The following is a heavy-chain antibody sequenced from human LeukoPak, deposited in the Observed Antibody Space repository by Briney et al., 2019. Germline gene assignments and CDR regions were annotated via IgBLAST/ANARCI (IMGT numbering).Heavy chain of an antibody. CDR3: ARGSFLITFGGFIG. J-gene: IGHJ4*02. CDR1: GFTFSSYS. D-gene: IGHD3-16*02. V-gene: IGHV3-21*01. CDR2: ISSSSSYI. Sequence: GGSLRLSCAASGFTFSSYSMNWVRQAPGKGLEWVSSISSSSSYIYYADSVKGRFTISRDNAKNSLYLQMNSLRAEDTAVYYCARGSFLITFGGFIGWGQGTLVTVSS.